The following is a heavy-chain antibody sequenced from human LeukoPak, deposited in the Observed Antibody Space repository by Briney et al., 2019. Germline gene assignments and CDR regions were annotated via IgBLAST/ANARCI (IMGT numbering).Heavy chain of an antibody. D-gene: IGHD5-24*01. CDR2: ISGSGGST. CDR1: GFTFSSYA. CDR3: AAAKRWLQTPGDY. Sequence: GGSLRLSCAASGFTFSSYAMSWVRQAPGKGLEWVSAISGSGGSTYYADSVKGRFTISRDNSKNTLYLQMNSLRAEDTAVYYYAAAKRWLQTPGDYWGQGTLVTVSS. V-gene: IGHV3-23*01. J-gene: IGHJ4*02.